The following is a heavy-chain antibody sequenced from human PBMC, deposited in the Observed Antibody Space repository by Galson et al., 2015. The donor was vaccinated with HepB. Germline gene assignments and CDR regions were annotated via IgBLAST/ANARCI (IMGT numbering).Heavy chain of an antibody. D-gene: IGHD3-22*01. J-gene: IGHJ3*02. Sequence: SLRLSCAASGFTFGDYTLSWFRQAPGQGLEWVGFIRSTRYGATTDYAASVKGRFIMSRDDSKSIAYLQMNSLKTEDTAVYYCSRDFGYYDSSGYYYGDGRDAFDIWGQGTMVTVS. CDR1: GFTFGDYT. CDR2: IRSTRYGATT. V-gene: IGHV3-49*03. CDR3: SRDFGYYDSSGYYYGDGRDAFDI.